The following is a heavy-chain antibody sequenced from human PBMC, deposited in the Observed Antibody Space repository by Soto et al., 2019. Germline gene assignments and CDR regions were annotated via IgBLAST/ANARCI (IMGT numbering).Heavy chain of an antibody. J-gene: IGHJ4*02. D-gene: IGHD4-4*01. CDR3: ARVPLTTENTYFDY. CDR1: GGSFSGYY. Sequence: SETLSLTCAVYGGSFSGYYWSWIRQPPGKGLEWIGEINHSGSTNYNPSLKSRVTISVDTSKNQFSLKLSSVTAADTAVYYCARVPLTTENTYFDYWGQGTLVTVSS. V-gene: IGHV4-34*01. CDR2: INHSGST.